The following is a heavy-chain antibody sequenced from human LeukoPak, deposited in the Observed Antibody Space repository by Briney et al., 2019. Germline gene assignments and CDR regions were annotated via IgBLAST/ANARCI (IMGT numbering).Heavy chain of an antibody. CDR1: GYSISSGYY. CDR3: ARDDYVDY. Sequence: PSETLSLTCAVSGYSISSGYYWGWIRQPPRKGLEWIGTIYHNGNTYYNPSLKSRVTISVDTSKNQFSLKLSSVTAADTAVYYCARDDYVDYWGQGTLVTVSS. J-gene: IGHJ4*02. CDR2: IYHNGNT. D-gene: IGHD4/OR15-4a*01. V-gene: IGHV4-38-2*02.